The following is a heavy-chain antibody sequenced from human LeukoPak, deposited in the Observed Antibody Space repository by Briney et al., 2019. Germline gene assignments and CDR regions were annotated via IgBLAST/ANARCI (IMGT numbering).Heavy chain of an antibody. J-gene: IGHJ3*02. CDR3: ARAPPHYDSSGYYSSDAFDI. D-gene: IGHD3-22*01. V-gene: IGHV1-69-2*01. CDR2: VDPEDGET. CDR1: GYTFTDYY. Sequence: ATVKISRKASGYTFTDYYMHWVQQAPGKGLEWMGRVDPEDGETIYAEKFQGRVTITADTSTDTAYMELSSLRSEDTAVYYCARAPPHYDSSGYYSSDAFDIWGQGTMVTVSS.